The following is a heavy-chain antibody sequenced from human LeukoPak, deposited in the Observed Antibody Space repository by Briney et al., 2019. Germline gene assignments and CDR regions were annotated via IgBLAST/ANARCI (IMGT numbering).Heavy chain of an antibody. CDR1: GGSFSGYY. Sequence: SETLSLTCAVYGGSFSGYYWSWIRQPAGKGLEWIGRIYTSGSTNYNPSLKSRVTMSVDTSKNQFSLKLSSVTAADTAVYYCARLAGTYDDYWGQGTLVTVSS. CDR3: ARLAGTYDDY. V-gene: IGHV4-59*10. J-gene: IGHJ4*02. D-gene: IGHD6-13*01. CDR2: IYTSGST.